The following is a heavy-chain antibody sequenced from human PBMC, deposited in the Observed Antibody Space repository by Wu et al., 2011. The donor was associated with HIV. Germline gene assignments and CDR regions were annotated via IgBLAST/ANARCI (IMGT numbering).Heavy chain of an antibody. Sequence: QVQLVQSGAEVKKPGSSVKVSCKASGGTFSSYAIRWVRQAPGQGLEWMGGILPMFGSTNYARKFQGRVTITADKSATTVYMELRSLRSEDTAMYYCARSGVSAEYYFYYMNVWGKGTTVTVSS. CDR3: ARSGVSAEYYFYYMNV. V-gene: IGHV1-69*14. D-gene: IGHD2-2*01. CDR2: ILPMFGST. J-gene: IGHJ6*03. CDR1: GGTFSSYA.